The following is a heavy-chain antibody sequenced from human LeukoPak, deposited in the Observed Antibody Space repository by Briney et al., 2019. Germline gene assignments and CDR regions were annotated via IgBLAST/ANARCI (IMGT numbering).Heavy chain of an antibody. CDR1: GYTLTELC. Sequence: ASVKVSCKVSGYTLTELCMHWVRQAPGKGLEWMGGFDPEDGETIYAQKFQGRVTMTEDTSTDTAYMELSSLRSEDTAVYYCAGVLQLVAVADTWPRPIDYWGQGTLVTVSS. CDR2: FDPEDGET. J-gene: IGHJ4*02. CDR3: AGVLQLVAVADTWPRPIDY. D-gene: IGHD6-19*01. V-gene: IGHV1-24*01.